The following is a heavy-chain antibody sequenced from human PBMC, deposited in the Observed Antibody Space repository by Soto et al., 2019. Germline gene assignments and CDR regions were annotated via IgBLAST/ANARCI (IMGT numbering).Heavy chain of an antibody. Sequence: PSETLSLTCTVSGGSLKSSSHYWSWIRQPPGKGLEWIGYIDDFGRTKYNPSLESRVVISVDTSKNQFSLKVPSVTAADPAIYFCARGGSYVGVDSWGQGARVTVS. CDR2: IDDFGRT. D-gene: IGHD1-26*01. V-gene: IGHV4-61*01. J-gene: IGHJ4*02. CDR1: GGSLKSSSHY. CDR3: ARGGSYVGVDS.